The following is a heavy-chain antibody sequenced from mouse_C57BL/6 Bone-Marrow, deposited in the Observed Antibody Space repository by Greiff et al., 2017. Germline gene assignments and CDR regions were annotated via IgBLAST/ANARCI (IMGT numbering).Heavy chain of an antibody. D-gene: IGHD1-1*01. Sequence: EVMLVESGGGLVKPGGSLKLSCAASGFTFSSYAMSWVRQTPEKRLEWVATISDGGSYTYYPDNVKGRFTISRDNAKNNLYLQMSHLKSEDTAMYYCAREGITTVVAPYYYAMDYWGQGTSVTVSS. V-gene: IGHV5-4*01. CDR2: ISDGGSYT. J-gene: IGHJ4*01. CDR1: GFTFSSYA. CDR3: AREGITTVVAPYYYAMDY.